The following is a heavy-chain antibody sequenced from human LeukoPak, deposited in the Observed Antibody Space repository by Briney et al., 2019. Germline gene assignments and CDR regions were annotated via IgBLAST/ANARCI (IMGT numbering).Heavy chain of an antibody. V-gene: IGHV4-61*01. D-gene: IGHD2-15*01. J-gene: IGHJ4*02. CDR3: ARDGCSTGSCYSNYFDQ. CDR1: GGSVSSGSYY. Sequence: PSETLSLTCTVSGGSVSSGSYYWGWIRQPPGKRLEWIGSIYYSGSTNYNPSLKSRVTISIDMSKTQFSLKLSSVTAADTAVYYCARDGCSTGSCYSNYFDQWGQGTLVTVSS. CDR2: IYYSGST.